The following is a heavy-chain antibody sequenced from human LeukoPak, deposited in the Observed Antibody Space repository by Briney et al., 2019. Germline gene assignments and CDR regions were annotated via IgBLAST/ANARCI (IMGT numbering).Heavy chain of an antibody. CDR1: GGSISSYY. CDR2: ISYTGNT. V-gene: IGHV4-59*08. D-gene: IGHD6-13*01. CDR3: ARHRRDVQLVGHSALDV. Sequence: SETLSLTCTVSGGSISSYYWSWIRQPPGKGLEWIGYISYTGNTKYNPSLKSRITMSVDTSKIQFSLRLRSVTAADTAVYYCARHRRDVQLVGHSALDVWGQGTTATVSS. J-gene: IGHJ6*02.